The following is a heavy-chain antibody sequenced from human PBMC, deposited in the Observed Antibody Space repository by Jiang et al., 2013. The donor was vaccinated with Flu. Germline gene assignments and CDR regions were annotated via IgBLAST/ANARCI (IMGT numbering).Heavy chain of an antibody. CDR2: IRNKLYRGTT. CDR3: TRDLVRDIILIPATYFDY. Sequence: LLEVSGEGLVQPGRSLRLSCTASGFSFGDYAVSWLRQAPGKGLEWVGFIRNKLYRGTTDYAASVKGRFTISRDDSKSIAYLQMSSLKTEDTAVYYCTRDLVRDIILIPATYFDYWGQGALVTVSS. J-gene: IGHJ4*02. V-gene: IGHV3-49*03. D-gene: IGHD2-2*01. CDR1: GFSFGDYA.